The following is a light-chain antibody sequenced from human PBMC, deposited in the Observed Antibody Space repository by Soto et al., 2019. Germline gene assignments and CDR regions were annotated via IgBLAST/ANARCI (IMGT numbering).Light chain of an antibody. CDR2: GNS. CDR3: QSYDSSLSGSGV. J-gene: IGLJ1*01. V-gene: IGLV1-40*01. CDR1: SSNIGAGYD. Sequence: QSVLTQPPSVSGAPGQRVTISCTGSSSNIGAGYDVHWYQQLPGTAPKLLLYGNSNRPSGVPDRFSGSKSGTSASLAITGLQAEDESDYSCQSYDSSLSGSGVFGTGTKLTVL.